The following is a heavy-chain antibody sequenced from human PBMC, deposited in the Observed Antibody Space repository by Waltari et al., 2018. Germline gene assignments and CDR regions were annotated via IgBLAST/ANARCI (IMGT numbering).Heavy chain of an antibody. V-gene: IGHV4-61*09. CDR1: GGSISSGSYY. J-gene: IGHJ4*02. CDR2: IYTSGST. CDR3: ARFTQWGSYHMRFFDY. D-gene: IGHD1-26*01. Sequence: QVQLQESGPGLVKPSQTLSLTCTVSGGSISSGSYYWSWIRQPAGKGLEWIGYIYTSGSTNYNPSLKSRVTISVDTSKNQCSLELSSVTAADTAVYYCARFTQWGSYHMRFFDYWGQGTLVTVSS.